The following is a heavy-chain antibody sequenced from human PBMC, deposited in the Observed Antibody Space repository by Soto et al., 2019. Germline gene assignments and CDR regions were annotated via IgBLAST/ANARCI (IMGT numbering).Heavy chain of an antibody. CDR3: AKGRSYYYYYGVDV. V-gene: IGHV3-23*01. Sequence: PGGSLRLSCAASGFTFSSCAMGWVRQAPGKGLEWVSDIIASGGSTYYADSVKGRFTISRDNSKSTLYLQMNSLRAEDTALYYCAKGRSYYYYYGVDVWGQGTTVTVSS. CDR2: IIASGGST. J-gene: IGHJ6*02. CDR1: GFTFSSCA.